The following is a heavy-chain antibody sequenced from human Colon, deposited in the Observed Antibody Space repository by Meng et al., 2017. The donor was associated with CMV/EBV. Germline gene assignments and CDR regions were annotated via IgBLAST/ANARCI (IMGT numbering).Heavy chain of an antibody. CDR2: IYYSGNI. V-gene: IGHV4-61*01. CDR1: GYSISSGYY. Sequence: GSLRLSCTVSGYSISSGYYWSWIRQPPGKGLEWIGYIYYSGNINYNPSLKSRVTISVDKSKNQFSLKLTSVTAADTAVYYCARDRIGYYDILTGDSDLYGMDVWGQGTTVTVSS. CDR3: ARDRIGYYDILTGDSDLYGMDV. D-gene: IGHD3-9*01. J-gene: IGHJ6*02.